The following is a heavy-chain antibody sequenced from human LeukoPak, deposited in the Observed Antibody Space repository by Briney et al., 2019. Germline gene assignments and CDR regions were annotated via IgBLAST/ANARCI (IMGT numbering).Heavy chain of an antibody. Sequence: SVKVSCKASGGTFSSYAISWVRQAPGQGLEWMGGIIPIFGTANYAQKFQGRVTITTDESTSTAYMELSSLRSEDTAVYYCARDRDGSYYSAFDIWGQGTMVTVSS. V-gene: IGHV1-69*05. D-gene: IGHD1-26*01. J-gene: IGHJ3*02. CDR3: ARDRDGSYYSAFDI. CDR1: GGTFSSYA. CDR2: IIPIFGTA.